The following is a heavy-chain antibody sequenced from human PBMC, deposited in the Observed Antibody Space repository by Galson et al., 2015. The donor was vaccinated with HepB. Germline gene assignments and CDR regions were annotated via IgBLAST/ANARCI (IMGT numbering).Heavy chain of an antibody. CDR1: GYSFTSYW. Sequence: QSGAEVKKPGESLKISCKGSGYSFTSYWIGWVRQMPGKGLEWMGTIYPGDSDTRYSPSFQGQVTISADKSISTAYLQWSSLKASDTAMYYCARQIDGGHYDSTIDYWGQGTLVTVSS. CDR2: IYPGDSDT. CDR3: ARQIDGGHYDSTIDY. D-gene: IGHD3-22*01. V-gene: IGHV5-51*01. J-gene: IGHJ4*02.